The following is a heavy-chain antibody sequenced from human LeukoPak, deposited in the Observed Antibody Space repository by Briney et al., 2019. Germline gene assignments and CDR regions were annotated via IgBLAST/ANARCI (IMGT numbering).Heavy chain of an antibody. CDR1: GYTFTSYG. D-gene: IGHD4-23*01. CDR3: ARWASSRWAYYYYYYMDV. CDR2: ISGYNGNT. Sequence: ASVKVSCKASGYTFTSYGISWVRQAPGQGLEWMGWISGYNGNTNYAQKLQGRVTMTTDTSTSTAYMELRSLRSDDTAVYYCARWASSRWAYYYYYYMDVWGKGTTVTVSS. V-gene: IGHV1-18*01. J-gene: IGHJ6*03.